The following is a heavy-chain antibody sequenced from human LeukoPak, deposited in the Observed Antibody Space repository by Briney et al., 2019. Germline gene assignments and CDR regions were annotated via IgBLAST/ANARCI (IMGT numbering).Heavy chain of an antibody. CDR1: GGSISSYY. D-gene: IGHD1-14*01. CDR3: ARQNALARKLDY. Sequence: PSETLSLTCTVSGGSISSYYWSWIRQPPGKGLEWIGYIYYSGSTNYNPSLKSRVTISVDTSKNQFSLKLSSVTAADTAVYYCARQNALARKLDYWGQGTLVTVSS. J-gene: IGHJ4*02. V-gene: IGHV4-59*01. CDR2: IYYSGST.